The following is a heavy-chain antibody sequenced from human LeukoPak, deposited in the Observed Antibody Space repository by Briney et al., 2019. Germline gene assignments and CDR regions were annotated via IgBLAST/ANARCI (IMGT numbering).Heavy chain of an antibody. CDR2: INPHSGGT. CDR1: GYTFTDYY. CDR3: ARARYSGSWYHFDY. V-gene: IGHV1-2*02. D-gene: IGHD6-13*01. Sequence: ASVKVSCKASGYTFTDYYIHWVRQAPGQGREWRGWINPHSGGTNYAQKFSGRVTMTRDTSIRTAYMELSRLRSDDTAVYYCARARYSGSWYHFDYWGQGTLVTVSS. J-gene: IGHJ4*02.